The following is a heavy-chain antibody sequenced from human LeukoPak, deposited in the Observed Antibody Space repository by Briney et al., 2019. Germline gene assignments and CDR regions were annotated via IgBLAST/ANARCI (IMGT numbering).Heavy chain of an antibody. CDR2: INPSGGST. J-gene: IGHJ4*02. Sequence: GASVKVSCKASGYTFTSYYMHWVRQAPGQGLEWMGIINPSGGSTSYAQKFQGRVTMTRDTSTSTVYMELSNLRAEDTAVYYCAKEGRKTGNTYGYEYDCWGQGTLVTVSS. CDR3: AKEGRKTGNTYGYEYDC. D-gene: IGHD5-18*01. V-gene: IGHV1-46*01. CDR1: GYTFTSYY.